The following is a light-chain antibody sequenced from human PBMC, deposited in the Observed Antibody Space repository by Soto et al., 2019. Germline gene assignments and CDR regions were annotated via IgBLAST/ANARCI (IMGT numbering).Light chain of an antibody. V-gene: IGLV3-1*01. CDR1: KLGDKY. CDR3: QAWDGGTVV. J-gene: IGLJ2*01. Sequence: SYELTQPPSMSVSPGQTATIACSGDKLGDKYVCWYQQKSGESPILVIYQDTKRPSGIPERFSGSNSGSTATLTISGTQSIDEADYSCQAWDGGTVVFGGGTKLTVL. CDR2: QDT.